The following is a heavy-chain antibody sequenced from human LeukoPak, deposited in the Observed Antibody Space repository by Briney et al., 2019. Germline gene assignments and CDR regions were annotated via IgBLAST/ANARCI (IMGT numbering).Heavy chain of an antibody. J-gene: IGHJ6*02. CDR1: GFTFSSYW. V-gene: IGHV3-7*01. CDR2: MNQDGSEK. CDR3: AREGPQHFYYYYGMDV. Sequence: GGSLRLSCAASGFTFSSYWMSWVRQAPGKGLEWLANMNQDGSEKYYVESVKGRFTISRDNAKNSLYLQMNSLRAEDTAVYYCAREGPQHFYYYYGMDVWGQGTTVTVSS.